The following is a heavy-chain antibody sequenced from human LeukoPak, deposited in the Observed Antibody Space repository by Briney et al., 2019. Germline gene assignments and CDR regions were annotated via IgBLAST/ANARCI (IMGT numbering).Heavy chain of an antibody. V-gene: IGHV3-23*01. J-gene: IGHJ4*02. D-gene: IGHD2-2*02. CDR1: GFTFSSYW. Sequence: GGSLRLSCAASGFTFSSYWMSWVRQAPGKGLEWVSSISGSGGTTYSADSVKGRFTISRDNTKNTLYLQMNSLRADDTAVYYCAKASRRHCGSTVCYTLDYWGQGTLVTVSS. CDR3: AKASRRHCGSTVCYTLDY. CDR2: ISGSGGTT.